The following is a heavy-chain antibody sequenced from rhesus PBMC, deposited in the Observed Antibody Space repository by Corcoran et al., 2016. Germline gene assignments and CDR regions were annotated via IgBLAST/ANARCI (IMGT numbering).Heavy chain of an antibody. CDR3: ARDGTAGDFDV. CDR1: GGSFSSYW. Sequence: QVQLQESGPGLVKPSETLSLTCAVSGGSFSSYWWSWIRQPPGKGLEWIGYIYGSGSSTNYNPSLTSRVTRSVDPSKNQLSLKLSSVTTADTAVYYCARDGTAGDFDVWGPGVLVTVSS. D-gene: IGHD1-1*01. J-gene: IGHJ5-1*01. CDR2: IYGSGSST. V-gene: IGHV4S11*01.